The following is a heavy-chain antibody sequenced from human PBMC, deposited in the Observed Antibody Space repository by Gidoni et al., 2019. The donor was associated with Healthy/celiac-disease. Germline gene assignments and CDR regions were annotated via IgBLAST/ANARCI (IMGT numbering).Heavy chain of an antibody. J-gene: IGHJ6*02. CDR2: ISSSSSYI. CDR1: GFTFSSYS. CDR3: SRDSMSYEWELPDYYYYGMDV. V-gene: IGHV3-21*01. Sequence: SGFTFSSYSMNWVRQAPGMGLEWVSSISSSSSYIYYADSVKGRFTISRDNAKNSLYLQMNSLRAEDTAVYYCSRDSMSYEWELPDYYYYGMDVWGQGTTVTVSS. D-gene: IGHD1-26*01.